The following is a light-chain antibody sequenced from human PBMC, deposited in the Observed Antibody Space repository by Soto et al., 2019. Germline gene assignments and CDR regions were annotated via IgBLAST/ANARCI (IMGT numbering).Light chain of an antibody. V-gene: IGKV1-5*01. CDR1: QSISSW. J-gene: IGKJ1*01. CDR2: DSS. CDR3: QQYNSYSCT. Sequence: DIQRTQSPSTLSASVVYIFTITCLASQSISSWLAWYKQKPGKDPKLLIYDSSSLESGVPSRFSGSGSGTEFTITISSLQTDDFATYYCQQYNSYSCTVGQGTQGDIK.